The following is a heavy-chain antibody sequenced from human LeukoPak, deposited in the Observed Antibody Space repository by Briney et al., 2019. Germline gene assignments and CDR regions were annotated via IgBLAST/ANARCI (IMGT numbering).Heavy chain of an antibody. J-gene: IGHJ4*02. D-gene: IGHD6-13*01. Sequence: GGSLRLSCAASGFTFSSYAMHWVRQAPGKGLEYVSAISSNGGSTYYANSVKGRFTISRDNSKNPLYLQMGSLRAEDMAVYYCARDSTGYSSSWYNFDYWGQGTLVTVSS. CDR2: ISSNGGST. CDR1: GFTFSSYA. V-gene: IGHV3-64*01. CDR3: ARDSTGYSSSWYNFDY.